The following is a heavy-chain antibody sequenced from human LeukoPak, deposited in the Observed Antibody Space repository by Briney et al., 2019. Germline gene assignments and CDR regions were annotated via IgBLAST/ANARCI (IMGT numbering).Heavy chain of an antibody. CDR1: GGSISSGDYY. V-gene: IGHV4-61*02. CDR2: IYTSGIT. CDR3: ARDPRRCPLWGVDV. D-gene: IGHD2-21*01. J-gene: IGHJ6*02. Sequence: SETLSLTCTVSGGSISSGDYYWSWIRQPAGKGLEWIGRIYTSGITSYNPSLKSRVTISVDTSKNQFSLRVSSVTAADTAVYYCARDPRRCPLWGVDVWGQGTTVTVSS.